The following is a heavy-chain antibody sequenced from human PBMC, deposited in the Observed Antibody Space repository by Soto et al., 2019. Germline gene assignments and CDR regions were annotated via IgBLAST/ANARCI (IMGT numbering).Heavy chain of an antibody. CDR1: GHSSSSYY. Sequence: QVQLVQSGAEVKKPGASVKVSCKASGHSSSSYYMHWVRQAPGQGLEWMGVISPSGDYTSFTQKFQGRVSVTRDTSTNTVYMEFSGLRFADTAVYYCAREPPMTGLLDYWGQGALVSVSS. CDR3: AREPPMTGLLDY. V-gene: IGHV1-46*01. D-gene: IGHD3-9*01. J-gene: IGHJ4*02. CDR2: ISPSGDYT.